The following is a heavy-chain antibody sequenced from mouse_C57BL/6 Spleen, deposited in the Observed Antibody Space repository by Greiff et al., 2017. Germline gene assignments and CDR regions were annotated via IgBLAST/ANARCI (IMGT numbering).Heavy chain of an antibody. CDR2: ISSGGDYI. CDR3: TRDHYSNYFDY. CDR1: GFTFSSYA. D-gene: IGHD2-5*01. V-gene: IGHV5-9-1*02. Sequence: EVKLVESGEGLVKPGGSLKLSCAASGFTFSSYAMSWVRQTPEKRLEWVAYISSGGDYIYYADTVKGRFTISRDNARNTLYLQMSSLKSEDTAMYYCTRDHYSNYFDYWGQGTTLTVSS. J-gene: IGHJ2*01.